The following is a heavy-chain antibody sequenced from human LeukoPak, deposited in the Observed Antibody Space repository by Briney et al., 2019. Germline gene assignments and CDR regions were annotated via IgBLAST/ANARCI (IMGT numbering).Heavy chain of an antibody. CDR2: INPSGGST. CDR3: AREFSYYDTENWIDP. V-gene: IGHV1-46*01. J-gene: IGHJ5*02. CDR1: GYTFTSYY. Sequence: ASVKVPYKASGYTFTSYYMHWVRQAPGQGLEWMGIINPSGGSTSYAQKFQGRVTMTRDTSTSTVYMELSSLRSEDTAVYYCAREFSYYDTENWIDPWGQGTLVTVSS. D-gene: IGHD3-22*01.